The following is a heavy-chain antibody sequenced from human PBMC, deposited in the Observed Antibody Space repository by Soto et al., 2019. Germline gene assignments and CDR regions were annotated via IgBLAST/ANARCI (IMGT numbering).Heavy chain of an antibody. CDR1: GFTVSSYA. J-gene: IGHJ4*02. D-gene: IGHD3-22*01. Sequence: PGGSLRHSGAASGFTVSSYAMSWVRQAPGKGLEWVSAISGSGGSTYYADSVKGRFTISRDNSKNTLYLQMNSLRAEDTAVYYCAKDRGVYYDSSATSPPLDSWGQGTLVTVSS. CDR2: ISGSGGST. CDR3: AKDRGVYYDSSATSPPLDS. V-gene: IGHV3-23*01.